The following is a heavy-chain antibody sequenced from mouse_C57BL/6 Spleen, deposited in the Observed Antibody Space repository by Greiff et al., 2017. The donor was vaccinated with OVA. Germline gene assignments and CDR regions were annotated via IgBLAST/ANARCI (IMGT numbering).Heavy chain of an antibody. Sequence: EVQLVESGPELVKPGASVKISCKASGYSFTGYYMNWVKQSPEKSLEWIGEINPSTGGTTYNQKFKAKATLTVDKSSSTAYMQLKSLTSEDAAVYYCARRDYGSSYLDYWGQGTTLTVSS. CDR1: GYSFTGYY. V-gene: IGHV1-42*01. CDR3: ARRDYGSSYLDY. D-gene: IGHD1-1*01. CDR2: INPSTGGT. J-gene: IGHJ2*01.